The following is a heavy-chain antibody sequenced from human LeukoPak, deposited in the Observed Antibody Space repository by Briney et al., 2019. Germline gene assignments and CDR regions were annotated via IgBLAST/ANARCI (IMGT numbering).Heavy chain of an antibody. Sequence: PSETLSLTCTVSGGSISSSSYYWGWIRQPPGKGLEWIGSIYYSGSTYYNPSLKTRVTISADTSKNQFSLRLSSVTAADTAVYYCARRTTTVTLEGDYYYYGMDVWGQGTTVTVSS. CDR1: GGSISSSSYY. D-gene: IGHD4-17*01. CDR3: ARRTTTVTLEGDYYYYGMDV. V-gene: IGHV4-39*07. J-gene: IGHJ6*02. CDR2: IYYSGST.